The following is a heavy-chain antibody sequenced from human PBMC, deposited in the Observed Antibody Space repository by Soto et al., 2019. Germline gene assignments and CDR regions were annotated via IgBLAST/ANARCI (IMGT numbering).Heavy chain of an antibody. CDR2: IKQDGSEK. V-gene: IGHV3-7*04. CDR1: GFTFSSYW. J-gene: IGHJ6*02. D-gene: IGHD3-16*01. CDR3: ARAATLYYYYGMDV. Sequence: GGSLRLSCAASGFTFSSYWMSWVRQAPGKGLEWVANIKQDGSEKYYVDSVKGRFTISRDNAKNSLYLQMNSLRAEDTAVYYCARAATLYYYYGMDVWGQGTTVTVSS.